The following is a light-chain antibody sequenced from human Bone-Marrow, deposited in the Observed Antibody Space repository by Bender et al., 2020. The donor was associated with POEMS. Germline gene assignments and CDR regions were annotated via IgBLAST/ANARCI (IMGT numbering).Light chain of an antibody. CDR3: ISYTSSSTLV. CDR1: SSDIGGYNY. Sequence: QSALTQPASVSWSPGQSITISCTGTSSDIGGYNYVSWYQQHPGKAPKLMILDVNNRPSGVSNRFSGSTSGNTASLTISGLQAEDEADYFCISYTSSSTLVFGGGTKLTVL. V-gene: IGLV2-14*03. CDR2: DVN. J-gene: IGLJ3*02.